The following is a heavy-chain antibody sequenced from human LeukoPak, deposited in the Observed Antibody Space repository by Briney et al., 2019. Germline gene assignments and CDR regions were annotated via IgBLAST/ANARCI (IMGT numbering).Heavy chain of an antibody. CDR3: ARLRITMVRGVIITFYSDY. Sequence: GGSLRLSCEASGFTFNTCAMSWVRQAPGKGLEWVANIKQDGSEKYYVDSVKGRFTISRDNAKNSLYLQMNSLRAEDTAVYYCARLRITMVRGVIITFYSDYWGQGTLVTVSS. J-gene: IGHJ4*02. V-gene: IGHV3-7*01. D-gene: IGHD3-10*01. CDR2: IKQDGSEK. CDR1: GFTFNTCA.